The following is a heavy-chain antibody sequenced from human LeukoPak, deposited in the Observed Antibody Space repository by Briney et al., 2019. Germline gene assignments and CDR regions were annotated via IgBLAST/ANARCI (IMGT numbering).Heavy chain of an antibody. D-gene: IGHD5-18*01. V-gene: IGHV1-18*01. J-gene: IGHJ4*02. CDR3: ARGYSYGYGPLDY. CDR2: ISTDNGNT. CDR1: GYSFTSYG. Sequence: ASVKVSRKTSGYSFTSYGINWVRQAPGQGLEWMGWISTDNGNTDYAQNLQGRVTMTTDTSTSTAYMELRSLRSDDTAVYYCARGYSYGYGPLDYWGQGTLVTVSS.